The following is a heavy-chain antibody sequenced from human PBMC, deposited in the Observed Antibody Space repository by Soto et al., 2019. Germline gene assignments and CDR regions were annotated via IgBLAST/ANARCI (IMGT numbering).Heavy chain of an antibody. J-gene: IGHJ6*03. CDR2: FDPEDGET. D-gene: IGHD3-3*01. V-gene: IGHV1-24*01. CDR3: ATGTGRYDFWSGPTDYYYYMDV. Sequence: ASVKVSCKVSGYTLTELSMHWVQQAPGKGLEWMGGFDPEDGETIYAQKFQGRVTMTEDTSTDTAYMELSSLRSEDTAVYYCATGTGRYDFWSGPTDYYYYMDVWGKGTTVTVSS. CDR1: GYTLTELS.